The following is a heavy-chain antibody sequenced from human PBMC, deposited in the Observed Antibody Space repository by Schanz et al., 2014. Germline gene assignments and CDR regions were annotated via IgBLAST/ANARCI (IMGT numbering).Heavy chain of an antibody. CDR2: IFDSDIT. V-gene: IGHV4-59*08. CDR3: ARRPTGSGSPIHY. CDR1: GGSINSYY. D-gene: IGHD3-10*01. J-gene: IGHJ4*02. Sequence: QVQLQESGPGLVRPSETLSLTCTVSGGSINSYYWTWIRQPPGKGLEWIGYIFDSDITNYNPSLESRAPIPAASSKTQSPVRLVSVTAADTAVYYCARRPTGSGSPIHYWGQGTLVTVSS.